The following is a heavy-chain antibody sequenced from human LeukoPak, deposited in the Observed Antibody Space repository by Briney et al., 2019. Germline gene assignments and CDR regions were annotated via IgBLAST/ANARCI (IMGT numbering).Heavy chain of an antibody. CDR2: IIPIFGTA. Sequence: SVKVSCKASGGTFSSYAISWVRQAPGQGLEWMGGIIPIFGTANYAQKFQGGVTITADESTSTAYMELSSLRSEDTAVYYCARDGYSSSSFTPFDYWGQGTLVTVSS. J-gene: IGHJ4*02. CDR3: ARDGYSSSSFTPFDY. V-gene: IGHV1-69*01. CDR1: GGTFSSYA. D-gene: IGHD6-6*01.